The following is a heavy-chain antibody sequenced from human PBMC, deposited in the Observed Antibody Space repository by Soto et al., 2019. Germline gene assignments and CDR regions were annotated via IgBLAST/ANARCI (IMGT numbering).Heavy chain of an antibody. CDR1: GGTFRSYP. V-gene: IGHV1-69*13. Sequence: SVKVSCKASGGTFRSYPISWVRQAPGQGLEWMGGIIPIFATAKYAQKFQGRVTITADESTSTAYMELSSLRSEDTAVYYCACFGVVIGNYYGMDVWGQGTTVTVSS. D-gene: IGHD3-3*01. CDR2: IIPIFATA. CDR3: ACFGVVIGNYYGMDV. J-gene: IGHJ6*02.